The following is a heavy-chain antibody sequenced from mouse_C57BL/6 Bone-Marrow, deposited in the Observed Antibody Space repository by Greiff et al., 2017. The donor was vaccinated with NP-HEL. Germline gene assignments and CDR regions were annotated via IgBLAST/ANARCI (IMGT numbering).Heavy chain of an antibody. CDR2: ISSGSSTI. J-gene: IGHJ4*01. CDR3: ARGLYYSNYEGYAMDY. V-gene: IGHV5-17*01. CDR1: GFTFSDYG. D-gene: IGHD2-5*01. Sequence: DVQLVESGGGLVKPGGSLKLSCAASGFTFSDYGMHWVRQAPEKGLEWVAYISSGSSTIYYADTVKGRFTISRDNAKNTLFLQMTSLRSEDTTMYYCARGLYYSNYEGYAMDYWGQGTSVTVSS.